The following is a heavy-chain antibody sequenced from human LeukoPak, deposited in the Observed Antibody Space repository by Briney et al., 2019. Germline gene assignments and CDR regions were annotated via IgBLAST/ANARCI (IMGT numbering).Heavy chain of an antibody. Sequence: GGSLRLSCAASGFTFRNYAMSWVRQAPGKGLEWVSGVRGSGGSTYYADSVKGRFTISRDNSKNTPYLQMNSLRAEDTAVYYCAKESNYDFWSGYYNYWGQGTLVTVSS. J-gene: IGHJ4*02. CDR1: GFTFRNYA. V-gene: IGHV3-23*01. D-gene: IGHD3-3*01. CDR3: AKESNYDFWSGYYNY. CDR2: VRGSGGST.